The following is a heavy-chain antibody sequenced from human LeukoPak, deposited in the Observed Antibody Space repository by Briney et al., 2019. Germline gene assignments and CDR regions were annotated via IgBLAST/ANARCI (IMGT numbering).Heavy chain of an antibody. J-gene: IGHJ4*02. D-gene: IGHD3-22*01. CDR2: ISSSSSYI. Sequence: GGSLRLSCAASGFTFNIHGMNWVRQAPGKGLEWVSSISSSSSYIYYADSVKGRFTISRDNAKNSLYLQMNSLRAEDTAVYYCARETGDSSDYWGQGTLVTVSS. CDR3: ARETGDSSDY. CDR1: GFTFNIHG. V-gene: IGHV3-21*01.